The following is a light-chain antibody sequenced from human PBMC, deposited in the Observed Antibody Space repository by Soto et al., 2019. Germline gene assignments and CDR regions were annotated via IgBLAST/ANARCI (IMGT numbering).Light chain of an antibody. CDR3: QQYYIDFFT. CDR1: QSLLYSSNNKTY. V-gene: IGKV4-1*01. Sequence: DIVLTQSPEFLAVPLGERATINCKSSQSLLYSSNNKTYLAWYQHRPGHSPKMLIFWASARESGVPDRFSGSGSEPDFTLSLSRLQAEDAAFYYCQQYYIDFFTFGQGTRLEIK. J-gene: IGKJ2*01. CDR2: WAS.